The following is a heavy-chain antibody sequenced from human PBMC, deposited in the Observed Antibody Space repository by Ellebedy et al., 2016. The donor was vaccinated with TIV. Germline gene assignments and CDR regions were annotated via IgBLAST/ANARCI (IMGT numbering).Heavy chain of an antibody. V-gene: IGHV4-39*01. Sequence: SETLSLTXSGSGDSIRDSFYYWGWIRQSPGKGLEWIGSIYFSGTTYYNPSLKSRVTISVDTSKNQFSLSLSSVTAADTAVYYCARYCCGVPNWFDPWGQGSLVTVPS. CDR3: ARYCCGVPNWFDP. CDR2: IYFSGTT. J-gene: IGHJ5*02. CDR1: GDSIRDSFYY. D-gene: IGHD2-21*01.